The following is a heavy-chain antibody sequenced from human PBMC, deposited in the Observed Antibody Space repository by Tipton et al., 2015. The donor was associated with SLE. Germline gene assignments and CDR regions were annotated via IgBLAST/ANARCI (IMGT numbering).Heavy chain of an antibody. CDR3: AKRNDFWSGWAAFDI. V-gene: IGHV4-4*02. Sequence: TLSLTCGISGGSLSTNDFWSWVRQLPGKGLEWIGEINHSGSTNYNPSLKGRVTISVDTSKNQFSLKLSSVTAADTAVYYCAKRNDFWSGWAAFDIWGQGTMVTVSS. CDR2: INHSGST. D-gene: IGHD3-3*01. J-gene: IGHJ3*02. CDR1: GGSLSTNDF.